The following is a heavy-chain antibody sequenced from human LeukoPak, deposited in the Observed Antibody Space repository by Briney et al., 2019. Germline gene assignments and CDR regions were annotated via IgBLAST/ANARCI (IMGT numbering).Heavy chain of an antibody. CDR2: ISYNGGVV. J-gene: IGHJ6*03. CDR1: GFIFENYA. CDR3: AKIAVPIPGRYHIDV. V-gene: IGHV3-9*01. Sequence: GRSLRLSCAASGFIFENYAMHWVRQPPGKGLEWVSGISYNGGVVAYVDSVKGRFTISRDNAENSLYLQMTSLKAEDTAFYYCAKIAVPIPGRYHIDVWARGPRSPFP. D-gene: IGHD2-2*02.